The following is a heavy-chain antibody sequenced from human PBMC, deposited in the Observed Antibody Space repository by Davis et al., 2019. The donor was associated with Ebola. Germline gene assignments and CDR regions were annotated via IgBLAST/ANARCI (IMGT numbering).Heavy chain of an antibody. D-gene: IGHD3-10*01. V-gene: IGHV1-2*06. Sequence: ASVKVSCKASGYTFTGYYMHWMRQAPGQGLEWMGRINPNSGGTNYAQKFQGRVTMTRDTSISTAYMELSRLRSDDTAVYYCARLGYYGSGGYGMDVWGKGTTVTVSS. CDR3: ARLGYYGSGGYGMDV. J-gene: IGHJ6*04. CDR2: INPNSGGT. CDR1: GYTFTGYY.